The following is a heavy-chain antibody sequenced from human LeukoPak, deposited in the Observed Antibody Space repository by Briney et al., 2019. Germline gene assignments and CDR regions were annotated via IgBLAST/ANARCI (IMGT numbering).Heavy chain of an antibody. Sequence: SQTLSLTCTVSGGSISSGAYYWSWIRQHPGKGLEWIGFIDYSGGTYYNPSLKSRINISVDTSKNQFSLSLSSVTAADTAVYFCARHGGSWTFDYWGQGTLVTVSS. J-gene: IGHJ4*02. D-gene: IGHD6-13*01. V-gene: IGHV4-31*03. CDR1: GGSISSGAYY. CDR3: ARHGGSWTFDY. CDR2: IDYSGGT.